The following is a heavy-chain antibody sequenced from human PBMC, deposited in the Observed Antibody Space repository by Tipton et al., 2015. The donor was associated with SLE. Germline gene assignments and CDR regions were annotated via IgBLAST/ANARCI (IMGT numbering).Heavy chain of an antibody. CDR2: IYYSGST. J-gene: IGHJ5*02. CDR1: GGSISSYY. CDR3: AREEYSSGWTEVHWFDP. D-gene: IGHD6-19*01. Sequence: TLSLTCTVSGGSISSYYWSWIRQPPGKGLEWIGYIYYSGSTNYNPSLKSRVTISVDTSKNQFSLKLSSVTAADTAVYYCAREEYSSGWTEVHWFDPGGQGTLVTVSS. V-gene: IGHV4-59*01.